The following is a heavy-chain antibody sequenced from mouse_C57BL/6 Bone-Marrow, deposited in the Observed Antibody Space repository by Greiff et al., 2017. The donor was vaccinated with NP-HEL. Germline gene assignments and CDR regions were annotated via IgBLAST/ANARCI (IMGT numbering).Heavy chain of an antibody. CDR3: ARKAYYGRSYEFAY. V-gene: IGHV1-50*01. Sequence: VQLVESGAELVKPGASVKLSCKASGYTFTTYWMQWVKQRPGQGLEWIGEIDPSDSYTNYNQKFKGKATLTVDTSSSTANMQLSSLTSEDSAVYYCARKAYYGRSYEFAYWGQGTLVTVSA. D-gene: IGHD1-1*01. CDR2: IDPSDSYT. J-gene: IGHJ3*01. CDR1: GYTFTTYW.